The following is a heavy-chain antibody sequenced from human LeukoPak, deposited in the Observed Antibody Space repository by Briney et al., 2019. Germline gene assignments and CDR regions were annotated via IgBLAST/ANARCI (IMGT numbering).Heavy chain of an antibody. V-gene: IGHV3-23*01. CDR3: AATHVDYYESSGYYQFDY. D-gene: IGHD3-22*01. CDR1: GFTFSSYA. J-gene: IGHJ4*02. CDR2: ISGSGGST. Sequence: GGSLRLSRAASGFTFSSYAMSWVGPAPGKGLEGVSAISGSGGSTYYADSVKGRFTISRDNAKNTLYLQMNSLRAEDTAVYYCAATHVDYYESSGYYQFDYWGQGTLVTVSS.